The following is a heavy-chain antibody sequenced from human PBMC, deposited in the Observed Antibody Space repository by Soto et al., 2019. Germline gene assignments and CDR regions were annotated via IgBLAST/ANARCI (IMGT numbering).Heavy chain of an antibody. CDR3: ARDGWQGVDV. J-gene: IGHJ6*02. CDR1: GGSINSGDYY. V-gene: IGHV4-30-4*01. Sequence: PSETLSLTCSVSGGSINSGDYYWSWIRQPPGEGLEWIGYIYYTGTTYYNPSLKSRVTISIDTSKNQFFLKLGSVTAADTAVYFCARDGWQGVDVWGQGTTVTVSS. CDR2: IYYTGTT. D-gene: IGHD2-15*01.